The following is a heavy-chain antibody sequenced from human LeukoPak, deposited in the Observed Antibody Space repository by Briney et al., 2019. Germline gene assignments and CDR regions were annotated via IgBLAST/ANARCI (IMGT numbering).Heavy chain of an antibody. CDR2: INHSGST. CDR3: ARGLQQLDGNDY. D-gene: IGHD6-13*01. V-gene: IGHV4-34*01. CDR1: GGSFSGYY. Sequence: SETLSLTCAVYGGSFSGYYWSWIRQPPGKGLEWIGEINHSGSTNYNPSLKSRVTISVDTSKNQFSLKLSSVTAADTAVYYCARGLQQLDGNDYWGQGTLVNVSS. J-gene: IGHJ4*02.